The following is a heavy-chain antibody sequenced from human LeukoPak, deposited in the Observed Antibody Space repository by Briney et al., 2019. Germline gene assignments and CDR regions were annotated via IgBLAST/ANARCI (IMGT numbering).Heavy chain of an antibody. J-gene: IGHJ4*02. D-gene: IGHD6-19*01. V-gene: IGHV3-48*01. CDR3: ATKGGVYSSGWYDFDY. Sequence: GRSLRLSCAASGFTFSSYSMNWVRQAPGKGLEWVSYISSSSTIYYADSVKGRFTISRDNAKNSLYLQMNSLRAEDTAVYYCATKGGVYSSGWYDFDYWGQGTLVTVSS. CDR2: ISSSSTI. CDR1: GFTFSSYS.